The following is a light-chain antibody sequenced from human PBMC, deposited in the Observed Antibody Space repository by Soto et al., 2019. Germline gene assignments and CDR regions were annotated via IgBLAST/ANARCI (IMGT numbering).Light chain of an antibody. CDR3: QQNYSTPLT. Sequence: DIQMTQSPSSLSASVGDRVTITCRASQSISSYLNWYQQKPGKAPKLLIYAASSLQSGVPSRFSGSGSGTDFTLTISSLPPEDSATYYCQQNYSTPLTFGPGTTVDIK. V-gene: IGKV1-39*01. CDR1: QSISSY. J-gene: IGKJ3*01. CDR2: AAS.